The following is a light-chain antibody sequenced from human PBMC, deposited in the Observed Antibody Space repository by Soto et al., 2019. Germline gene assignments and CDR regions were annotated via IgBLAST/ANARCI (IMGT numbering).Light chain of an antibody. CDR1: QSVLYSPDNKNY. CDR2: WAS. CDR3: QQYDSLPLT. J-gene: IGKJ4*01. V-gene: IGKV4-1*01. Sequence: DIVVTQSPVSLAVPLGERATINCKSSQSVLYSPDNKNYLAWYQQKPGQPPKILIYWASTRASGVPDRFNGSGSGIHFTLLFRSQHAADLELYSCQQYDSLPLTFGGGTKVENK.